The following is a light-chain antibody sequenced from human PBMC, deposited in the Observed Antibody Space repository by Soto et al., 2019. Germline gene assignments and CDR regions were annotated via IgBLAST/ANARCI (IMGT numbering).Light chain of an antibody. V-gene: IGKV3D-7*01. Sequence: PGDRVTLSCRASPGVSNSYLTWYQQKPGQAPRLLIYGASTRATSIPARFSGSGSGTDFTLTISSLQPEDFAVYYCQQDYNLPPITFGQGTRLEIK. CDR3: QQDYNLPPIT. CDR2: GAS. J-gene: IGKJ5*01. CDR1: PGVSNSY.